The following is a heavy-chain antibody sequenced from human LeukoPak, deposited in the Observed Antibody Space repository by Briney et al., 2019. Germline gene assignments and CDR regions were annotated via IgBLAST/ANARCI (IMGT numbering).Heavy chain of an antibody. CDR2: INHSGST. D-gene: IGHD3-3*01. V-gene: IGHV4-34*01. J-gene: IGHJ6*02. CDR3: ARSRGGDFWSGYYSQPYSMDV. CDR1: GGSFSGYY. Sequence: SETLSLTCAVYGGSFSGYYWSWIRQPPGKGLEWIGEINHSGSTNYNPSLKSRVTISVDTSKNQFSLKLSSVTAADTAVYYCARSRGGDFWSGYYSQPYSMDVWGQGTTVTVSS.